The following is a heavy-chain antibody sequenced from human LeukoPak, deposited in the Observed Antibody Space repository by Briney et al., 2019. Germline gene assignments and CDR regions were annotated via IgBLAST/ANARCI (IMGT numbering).Heavy chain of an antibody. V-gene: IGHV3-30*18. J-gene: IGHJ6*03. Sequence: GGSLRLSCAASGFTFSSYAMSWVRQAPGKGLEWVAFMSHDGVKIFHADSVKGRFTISRDNSKSILYLQMNSLRAEDTAVYYCAKSASAYYYMDVWGKGTTVTVSS. CDR3: AKSASAYYYMDV. CDR1: GFTFSSYA. CDR2: MSHDGVKI. D-gene: IGHD4/OR15-4a*01.